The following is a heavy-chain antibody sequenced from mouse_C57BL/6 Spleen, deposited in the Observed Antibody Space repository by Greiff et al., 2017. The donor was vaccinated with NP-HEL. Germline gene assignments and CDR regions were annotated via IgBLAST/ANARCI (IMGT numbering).Heavy chain of an antibody. D-gene: IGHD4-1*01. J-gene: IGHJ1*03. V-gene: IGHV14-4*01. CDR1: GFNIKDDY. CDR2: IDPENGDT. CDR3: ILTGTPYWYFDV. Sequence: LVESGAELVRPGASVKLSCTASGFNIKDDYMHWVKQRPEQGLAWIGWIDPENGDTEYASKFQGKATITADTSSNTAYLQLSSLTSEDTAVYYCILTGTPYWYFDVWGTGTTVTVSS.